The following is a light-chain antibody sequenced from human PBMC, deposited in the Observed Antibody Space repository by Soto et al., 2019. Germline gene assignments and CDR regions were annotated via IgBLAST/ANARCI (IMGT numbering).Light chain of an antibody. CDR2: DAS. CDR1: QTVRNNY. V-gene: IGKV3-20*01. CDR3: QQYGIITQT. J-gene: IGKJ1*01. Sequence: EFVLKQSPVTLLRSPPVTATLSCRSSQTVRNNYLAWYQQKPGQAPRLLIYDASSRATGIPDRFSGSGSGTDFTLTISSLEPEDFAVYYCQQYGIITQTFAQGTNVDIK.